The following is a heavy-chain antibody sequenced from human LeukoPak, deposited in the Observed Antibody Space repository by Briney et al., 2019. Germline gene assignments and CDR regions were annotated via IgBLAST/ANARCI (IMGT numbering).Heavy chain of an antibody. CDR1: GFTFSTYS. J-gene: IGHJ4*02. Sequence: KAGGSLRLSCAASGFTFSTYSMNWVRQAPGKGLEWVSSISSSSDYIYYADSVKGRFTISRDNAKNSLYLQMNSLRAEDTAVYYCARDNGSGSYSPIDYWGQGTLVTVSS. V-gene: IGHV3-21*01. CDR2: ISSSSDYI. CDR3: ARDNGSGSYSPIDY. D-gene: IGHD3-10*01.